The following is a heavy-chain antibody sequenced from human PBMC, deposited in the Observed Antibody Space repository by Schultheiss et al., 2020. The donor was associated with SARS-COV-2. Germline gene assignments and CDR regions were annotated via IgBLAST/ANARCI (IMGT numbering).Heavy chain of an antibody. D-gene: IGHD3-22*01. CDR2: IYHNGGA. CDR1: GGSISSYY. CDR3: ARGDYYDSHVFDI. J-gene: IGHJ3*02. Sequence: SETLSLTCTVSGGSISSYYWSWIRQPPGKGLEWIGSIYHNGGAYYNPSLKSRVTMSVDTSKNQFSLKLSSVTAADTAVYYCARGDYYDSHVFDIWGQGTMVTVSS. V-gene: IGHV4-59*04.